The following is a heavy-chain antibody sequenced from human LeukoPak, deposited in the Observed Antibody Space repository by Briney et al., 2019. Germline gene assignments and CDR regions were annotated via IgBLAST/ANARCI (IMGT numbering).Heavy chain of an antibody. J-gene: IGHJ3*02. V-gene: IGHV4-39*01. CDR2: IYYIGTT. CDR3: ARHRRCSSGWYGAFDI. Sequence: SETLSLTCTVSGGSMSSSSHYWGWIRQPPGKGLEWIASIYYIGTTSYNPSLKSRVTISVDTSKKQFSLKLDSVTAADTAVYYCARHRRCSSGWYGAFDIWGQGTMVAAAS. CDR1: GGSMSSSSHY. D-gene: IGHD6-19*01.